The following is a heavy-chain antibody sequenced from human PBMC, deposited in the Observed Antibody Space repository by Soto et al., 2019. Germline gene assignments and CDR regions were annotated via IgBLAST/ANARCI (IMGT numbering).Heavy chain of an antibody. CDR1: GGSISRYY. J-gene: IGHJ4*02. CDR3: ARGMDNNEVGW. CDR2: MYNTGST. D-gene: IGHD1-1*01. Sequence: PSETLSLTCTVSGGSISRYYWSWIRQPPGKGLEWIGYMYNTGSTVYNPPFKSRVTISVDTSKNQFSLKLSSVTAADTAVYYCARGMDNNEVGWWGQGTLVTVSS. V-gene: IGHV4-59*01.